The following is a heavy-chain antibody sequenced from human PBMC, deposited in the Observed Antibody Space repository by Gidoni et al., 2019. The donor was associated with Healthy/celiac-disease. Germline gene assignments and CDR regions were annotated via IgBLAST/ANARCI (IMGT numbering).Heavy chain of an antibody. D-gene: IGHD1-26*01. J-gene: IGHJ5*02. V-gene: IGHV4-39*01. Sequence: QLQLQESGPGLVKPSETLSLTCTVPGGSISSSSYYWGWIRPPPGKGLEWIGSIYYSGSTYYNPTLKSRVTISVDTSKNQFSLKLSSVTAADTAVYYCARPYSGSYGNWFDPWGQGTLVIVSS. CDR2: IYYSGST. CDR1: GGSISSSSYY. CDR3: ARPYSGSYGNWFDP.